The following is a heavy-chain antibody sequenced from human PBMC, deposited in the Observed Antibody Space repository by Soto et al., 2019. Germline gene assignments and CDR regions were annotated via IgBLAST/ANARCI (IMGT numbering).Heavy chain of an antibody. CDR3: ARGQLYDVGSGYFRRPYYFDD. CDR2: INAGNGNT. V-gene: IGHV1-3*01. D-gene: IGHD3-3*01. J-gene: IGHJ4*02. CDR1: GYTFTIYA. Sequence: ASVKVSCKASGYTFTIYALHWVLQAPGQRLEWMGWINAGNGNTKYSQKFQGRVTITRDTSASTAYMELSSLRSEGTAVYYCARGQLYDVGSGYFRRPYYFDDWGQGTRVTVAS.